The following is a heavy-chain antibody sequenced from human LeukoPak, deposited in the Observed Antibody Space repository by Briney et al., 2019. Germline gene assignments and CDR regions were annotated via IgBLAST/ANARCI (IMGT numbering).Heavy chain of an antibody. D-gene: IGHD3-22*01. V-gene: IGHV4-59*01. CDR2: IYYSGST. CDR1: GGSISSYY. CDR3: AREHYYDSSGFRFDP. J-gene: IGHJ5*02. Sequence: PSETLSLTCTVSGGSISSYYWSWMRQPPGKRLEWIGYIYYSGSTNYNPSLKSRVTISVDTSKNQFSLKLSSVTAADTAVYYCAREHYYDSSGFRFDPWGQGTLVTVSS.